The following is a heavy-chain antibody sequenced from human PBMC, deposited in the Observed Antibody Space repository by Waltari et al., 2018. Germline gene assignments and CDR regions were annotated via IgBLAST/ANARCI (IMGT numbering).Heavy chain of an antibody. CDR2: INAGNGNT. D-gene: IGHD4-17*01. V-gene: IGHV1-3*01. Sequence: QVQLVQSGAEVKKPGASVKVSCKASGYTFTSYAMHWVRQAPGQRLEWMGWINAGNGNTKYSQKFQGRVTITRDTSASTAYMELSSLRSEDTAVYYCARARDYGDNFFDYWGQGTPVTVPS. J-gene: IGHJ4*02. CDR1: GYTFTSYA. CDR3: ARARDYGDNFFDY.